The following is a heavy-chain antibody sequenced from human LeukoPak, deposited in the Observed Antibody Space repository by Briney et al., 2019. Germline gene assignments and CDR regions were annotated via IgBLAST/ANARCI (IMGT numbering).Heavy chain of an antibody. CDR2: IYHSGST. V-gene: IGHV4-59*04. D-gene: IGHD1-26*01. J-gene: IGHJ4*02. CDR3: AIGPYSGSYLDY. Sequence: SETLSLTCTVSGGSISSYYWSWIRQPPGKGLEWIGSIYHSGSTYYNPSLKSRVTISVDTSKNQFSLKLSSVTAADTAVYYCAIGPYSGSYLDYWGQGTLVTVSS. CDR1: GGSISSYY.